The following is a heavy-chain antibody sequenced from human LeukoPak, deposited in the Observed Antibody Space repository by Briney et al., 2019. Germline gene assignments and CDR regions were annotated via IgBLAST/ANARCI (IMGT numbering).Heavy chain of an antibody. CDR1: GYTFTSYG. Sequence: ASVKVSCKASGYTFTSYGISWVRQAPGQGLEWMGWINPNSGGTNYAQKFQGRVTMTRDTSISTAYMELSRLRSDDTAVYYCARGIKRVGASVGYWGQGTLVTVSS. V-gene: IGHV1-2*02. J-gene: IGHJ4*02. CDR2: INPNSGGT. CDR3: ARGIKRVGASVGY. D-gene: IGHD1-26*01.